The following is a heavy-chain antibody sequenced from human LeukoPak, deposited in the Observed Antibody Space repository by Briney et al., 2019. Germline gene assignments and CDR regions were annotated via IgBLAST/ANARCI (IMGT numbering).Heavy chain of an antibody. CDR2: ISWNSVRI. CDR1: AFTFDDYA. CDR3: TKDLHRRGQGMDYYYHYAMDV. D-gene: IGHD3-10*01. J-gene: IGHJ6*02. V-gene: IGHV3-9*01. Sequence: PSGGSLRLSCEASAFTFDDYAMHWVRQAPGKGLEWVSGISWNSVRIGYADSVKGRFTISRDNAKNSLYLEMSSLRAEDTALYYCTKDLHRRGQGMDYYYHYAMDVWGQGTTVTVSS.